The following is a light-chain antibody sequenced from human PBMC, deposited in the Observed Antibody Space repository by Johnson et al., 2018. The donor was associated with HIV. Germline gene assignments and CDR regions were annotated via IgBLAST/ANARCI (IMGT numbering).Light chain of an antibody. CDR2: ETN. Sequence: QSVLTQPPSVSAAPGQKVTISCSGSSSNIGNNYVSWYQQLPGTAPKLLIYETNKRPSGIPDRFFGPKSGTSPTLDITGLQTGDEGDYYCDAWDSSLNAYVFGAGTKVTVL. V-gene: IGLV1-51*02. CDR3: DAWDSSLNAYV. J-gene: IGLJ1*01. CDR1: SSNIGNNY.